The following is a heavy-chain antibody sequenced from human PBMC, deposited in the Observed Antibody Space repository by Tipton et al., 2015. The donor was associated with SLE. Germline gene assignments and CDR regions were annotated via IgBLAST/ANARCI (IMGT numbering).Heavy chain of an antibody. Sequence: TLSLTCSVSGGSIRSSSYYWGWIRQPPGKGLEWIGSIYYSGSTYYNPSLKSQVTISVDTSKNQFSLKLSSVTAADTAVYYCARAGGGDSNWFDPWGQGTLSPSPQ. V-gene: IGHV4-39*07. D-gene: IGHD2-21*01. J-gene: IGHJ5*02. CDR2: IYYSGST. CDR1: GGSIRSSSYY. CDR3: ARAGGGDSNWFDP.